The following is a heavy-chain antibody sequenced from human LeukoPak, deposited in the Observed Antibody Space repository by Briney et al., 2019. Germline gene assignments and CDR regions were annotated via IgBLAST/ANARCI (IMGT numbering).Heavy chain of an antibody. Sequence: SETLSLTCTVSGGSISSYYWSWIRQPPGKGLEWIGYIYYSGSTNYNPSLKSRVTISVDTSKNQFSLKLSSVTAADTAVYYCARGGGFGSGWYPFDYWGQGTLVTVS. V-gene: IGHV4-59*01. J-gene: IGHJ4*02. D-gene: IGHD6-19*01. CDR3: ARGGGFGSGWYPFDY. CDR2: IYYSGST. CDR1: GGSISSYY.